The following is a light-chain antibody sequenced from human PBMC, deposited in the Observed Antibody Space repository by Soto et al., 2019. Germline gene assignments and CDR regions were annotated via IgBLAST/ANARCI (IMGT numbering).Light chain of an antibody. CDR2: HTS. CDR1: QGVYSS. J-gene: IGKJ1*01. V-gene: IGKV3-11*01. CDR3: QQYHTYWK. Sequence: EVVLAQAPGSLSLSPGEGATLSCSTSQGVYSSIAWYQQKPGQAPRLLIYHTSTRAINIPPRFSGGGSGNDFTLTISSLEPEDFATYYCQQYHTYWKFGQGTKVDIK.